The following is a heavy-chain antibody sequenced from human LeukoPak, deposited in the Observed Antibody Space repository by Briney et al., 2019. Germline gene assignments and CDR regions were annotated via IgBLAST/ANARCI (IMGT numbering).Heavy chain of an antibody. Sequence: SETLSLTCTVSGGSISSYYWSWIRQPPGKGLEWIGYIYYSGSTNYNPSLKSRVTISVDTSKNQFSLKLSSVTAADTAVYYCARNVPVVVAATKSGDWFDPWGRGTLVTVSS. CDR1: GGSISSYY. V-gene: IGHV4-59*12. CDR3: ARNVPVVVAATKSGDWFDP. CDR2: IYYSGST. D-gene: IGHD2-15*01. J-gene: IGHJ5*02.